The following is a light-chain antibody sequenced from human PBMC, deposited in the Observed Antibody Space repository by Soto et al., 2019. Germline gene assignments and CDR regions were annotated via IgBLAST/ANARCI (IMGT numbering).Light chain of an antibody. V-gene: IGLV2-14*01. CDR3: SSYTSSSTYVV. J-gene: IGLJ2*01. Sequence: QSVLTQPASVSGSPGQSITISCTGTSSDVGGYNYVSWYQQHPGKAPKLMIYAVSNRPSGVSNRFSGSKSGNTASLTISGLQAEYEADYYCSSYTSSSTYVVFGGGTKLTVL. CDR1: SSDVGGYNY. CDR2: AVS.